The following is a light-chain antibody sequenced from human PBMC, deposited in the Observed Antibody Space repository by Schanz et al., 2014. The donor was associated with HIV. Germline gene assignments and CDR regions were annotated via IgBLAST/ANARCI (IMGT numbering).Light chain of an antibody. Sequence: QSALTQPASVSGSPGQSITISCTGTGSDVGSYNLVSWYQQHPGKAPKLMIYDVTNRPSGVSNRFSGSKSGNTASLTISGLQAEDEADYYCSSKATGGRAPFVFGGGTKLTVL. CDR1: GSDVGSYNL. J-gene: IGLJ1*01. CDR2: DVT. V-gene: IGLV2-23*02. CDR3: SSKATGGRAPFV.